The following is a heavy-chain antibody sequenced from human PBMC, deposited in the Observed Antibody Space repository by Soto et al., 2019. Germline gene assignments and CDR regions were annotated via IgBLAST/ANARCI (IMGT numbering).Heavy chain of an antibody. V-gene: IGHV4-61*01. Sequence: SDTLSLTWTVSGSSVSSHSFYWSWIRQPPGKALEYIGHIYYTGTTNYNPSLKSRATISEDTSKNQFSLRLTSVTAADTAVYHCARMFIGSCVDYWGQGTLVTVSS. CDR2: IYYTGTT. D-gene: IGHD2-15*01. J-gene: IGHJ4*02. CDR1: GSSVSSHSFY. CDR3: ARMFIGSCVDY.